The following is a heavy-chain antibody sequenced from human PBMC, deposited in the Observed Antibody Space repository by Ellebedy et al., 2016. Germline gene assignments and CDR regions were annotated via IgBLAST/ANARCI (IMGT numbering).Heavy chain of an antibody. CDR1: GFTFSSYW. Sequence: GESLKISCAASGFTFSSYWMSWVRQALGKGLEWVANIKQDGSEKYYVDSVKGRFTISRDNAKNSLYLQMNSLRAEDTAVYYCARKDYGDYWGQGTLVTVSS. CDR2: IKQDGSEK. J-gene: IGHJ4*02. CDR3: ARKDYGDY. V-gene: IGHV3-7*01.